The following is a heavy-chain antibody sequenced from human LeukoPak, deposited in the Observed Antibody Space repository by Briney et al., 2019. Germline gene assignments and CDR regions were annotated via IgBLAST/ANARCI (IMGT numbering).Heavy chain of an antibody. D-gene: IGHD3-10*01. Sequence: GASVKVSCKASGYTFTSYYINWVRQAPGQGLEWMGWINPNSGDTNYAQKFQDRVTMTRDTSISTAYIELNLLRSDDTAVYYCARGDYYGSPKVVAAWGQGTLVTVSS. J-gene: IGHJ5*02. CDR1: GYTFTSYY. V-gene: IGHV1-2*02. CDR3: ARGDYYGSPKVVAA. CDR2: INPNSGDT.